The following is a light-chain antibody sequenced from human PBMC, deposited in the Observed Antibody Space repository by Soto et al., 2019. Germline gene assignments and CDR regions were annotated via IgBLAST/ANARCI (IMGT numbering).Light chain of an antibody. CDR2: EVS. CDR1: SSDVGGYNY. Sequence: QYALTQPASVSGSPGQSITISCTGTSSDVGGYNYVSWYQQHPGKAPKLMIYEVSNRPSGVSNRFSGSKSGNTASLTISGLQADDEADYYCSSYTRSSIDYVFGTGTKLTVL. CDR3: SSYTRSSIDYV. J-gene: IGLJ1*01. V-gene: IGLV2-14*01.